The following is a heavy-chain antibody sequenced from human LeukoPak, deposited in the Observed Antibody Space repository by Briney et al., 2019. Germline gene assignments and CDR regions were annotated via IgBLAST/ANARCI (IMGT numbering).Heavy chain of an antibody. CDR1: GYTFTSYG. CDR3: ARDRRGDCSSTSCYIVLRWFDP. J-gene: IGHJ5*02. D-gene: IGHD2-2*02. V-gene: IGHV1-18*01. Sequence: ASVKVFCRASGYTFTSYGISWVRQAPGQGLEWMGWISAYNGNTNYAQKLQGRVTMTTDTSTSTAYMELRSLRSDDTAVYYCARDRRGDCSSTSCYIVLRWFDPWGQGTLVTVSS. CDR2: ISAYNGNT.